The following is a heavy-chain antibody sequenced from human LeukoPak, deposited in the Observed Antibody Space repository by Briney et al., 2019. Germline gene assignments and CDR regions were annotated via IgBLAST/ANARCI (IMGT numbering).Heavy chain of an antibody. Sequence: GGSLRLSCAASGFTFGSYAMHWVRQAPGGGVEWVAGISYDGTNKYYADSVKGRFNISRDNSKNTLYLQMNSRRTDDTAVYYCARESPACGEDCHFDYWGQGTLVSVSS. J-gene: IGHJ4*02. CDR2: ISYDGTNK. CDR1: GFTFGSYA. D-gene: IGHD2-21*02. CDR3: ARESPACGEDCHFDY. V-gene: IGHV3-30-3*01.